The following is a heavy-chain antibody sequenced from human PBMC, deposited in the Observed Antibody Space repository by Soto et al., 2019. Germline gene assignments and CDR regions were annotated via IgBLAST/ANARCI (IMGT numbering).Heavy chain of an antibody. CDR3: ARGAARPPTHWFDP. CDR1: GYTFTSYG. Sequence: ASVKVSCKASGYTFTSYGISWVRQAPGQGLEWMGWISAYNGNTNYAQKLQGRVTMTTDTSTSTAYMEPRSLRSDDTAVYYCARGAARPPTHWFDPWGQGTLVTAPQ. J-gene: IGHJ5*02. CDR2: ISAYNGNT. V-gene: IGHV1-18*01. D-gene: IGHD6-6*01.